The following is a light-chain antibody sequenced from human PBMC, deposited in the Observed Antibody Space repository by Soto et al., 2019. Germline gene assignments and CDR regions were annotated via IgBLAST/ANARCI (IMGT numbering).Light chain of an antibody. CDR2: GAS. Sequence: EIVLTQSPGTLSLSPGERATLSCRASQSVSSSYLAWYQQKPGPAPRLLIYGASSTATGIPDRFSGSGSGTDFTLTISRLEPEDFAVYYCQQYGSSPYTFGQGTKLEIK. CDR3: QQYGSSPYT. CDR1: QSVSSSY. J-gene: IGKJ2*01. V-gene: IGKV3-20*01.